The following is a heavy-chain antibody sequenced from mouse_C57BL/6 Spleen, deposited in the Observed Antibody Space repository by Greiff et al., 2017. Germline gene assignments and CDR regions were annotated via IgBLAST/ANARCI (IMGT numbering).Heavy chain of an antibody. CDR3: ARQEDYGFAY. J-gene: IGHJ3*01. D-gene: IGHD2-4*01. V-gene: IGHV5-15*01. CDR2: ISNLAYSI. Sequence: EVKLQESGGGLVQPGGSLKLSCAASGFTFSDYGMAWVRQAPRKGPEWVAFISNLAYSIYYADTVTGRFTISRENAKNTLYLEMSSLRSEDTAMYYCARQEDYGFAYWGQGTLVTVSA. CDR1: GFTFSDYG.